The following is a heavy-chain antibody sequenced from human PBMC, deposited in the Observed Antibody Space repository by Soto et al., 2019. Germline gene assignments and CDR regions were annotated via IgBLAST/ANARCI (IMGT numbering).Heavy chain of an antibody. CDR2: ISTSGSTI. D-gene: IGHD1-26*01. V-gene: IGHV3-48*03. CDR1: GFAFSSYE. J-gene: IGHJ4*02. Sequence: EVQLVESGGGLVQPGGSLRLSCAASGFAFSSYEMNWVRQAPGKGLEWVSYISTSGSTIYYADSVKGRFTISRDNAKNSLYLQVNSLRAEDTAFYYCARETGGAPNYWGQGTLVTVSS. CDR3: ARETGGAPNY.